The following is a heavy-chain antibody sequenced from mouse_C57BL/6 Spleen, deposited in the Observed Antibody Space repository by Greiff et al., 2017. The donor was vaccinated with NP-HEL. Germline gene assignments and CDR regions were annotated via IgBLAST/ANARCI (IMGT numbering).Heavy chain of an antibody. Sequence: EVKLVESGGGLVKPGGSLKLSCAASGFTFSSYAMSWVRQTPEKRLEWVATISDGGSYTYYPDNVKGRFTISRDNAKNNLYLQMSHLKSEDTAMYYCARGGYYGSSSHFDYWGQGTTLTVSS. V-gene: IGHV5-4*03. D-gene: IGHD1-1*01. CDR3: ARGGYYGSSSHFDY. J-gene: IGHJ2*01. CDR1: GFTFSSYA. CDR2: ISDGGSYT.